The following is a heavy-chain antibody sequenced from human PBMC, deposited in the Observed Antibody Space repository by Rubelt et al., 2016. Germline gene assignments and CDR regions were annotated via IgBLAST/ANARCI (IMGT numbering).Heavy chain of an antibody. D-gene: IGHD3-10*01. CDR3: VTPLLWFGEPIMGYYFDY. CDR2: IYYSGST. CDR1: GGSISSSSYY. Sequence: QLQLQESGPGLVKPSETLSLTCTVSGGSISSSSYYWGWIRQPPGKGLEWIGSIYYSGSTYYNPSLTCLFSFAVATSQNQFSLKRSSVTAAYTAVYYCVTPLLWFGEPIMGYYFDYWGQGTLVTVSS. J-gene: IGHJ4*02. V-gene: IGHV4-39*01.